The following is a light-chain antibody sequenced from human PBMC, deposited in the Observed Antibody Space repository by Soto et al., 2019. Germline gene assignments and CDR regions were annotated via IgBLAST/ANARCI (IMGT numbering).Light chain of an antibody. CDR2: EGS. CDR1: SSDVGSYYL. Sequence: HSVLAQPASVSGSPGQSITISCTGTSSDVGSYYLVSWYQQHPGKAPKLMIYEGSKRPSGVYNRFSGYKSGNTAYLTISGLQAEDEADYYCFSYAGGGSYVFGPGTKVTVX. V-gene: IGLV2-23*01. J-gene: IGLJ1*01. CDR3: FSYAGGGSYV.